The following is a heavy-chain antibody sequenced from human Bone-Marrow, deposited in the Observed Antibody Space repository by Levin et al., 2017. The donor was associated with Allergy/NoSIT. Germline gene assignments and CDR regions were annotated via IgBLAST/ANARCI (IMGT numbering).Heavy chain of an antibody. CDR1: GFTFGDSA. Sequence: PGGSLRLSCLASGFTFGDSAMTWVRQSPGKGLEWVGFIRSRAFRGTTEYAASLKDRVTISRDDSKSVAYLQITSLKTEDSAVYFCTRGGYDFWSGSFDPWGPGTLVIVSS. V-gene: IGHV3-49*04. CDR3: TRGGYDFWSGSFDP. J-gene: IGHJ5*02. CDR2: IRSRAFRGTT. D-gene: IGHD3-3*01.